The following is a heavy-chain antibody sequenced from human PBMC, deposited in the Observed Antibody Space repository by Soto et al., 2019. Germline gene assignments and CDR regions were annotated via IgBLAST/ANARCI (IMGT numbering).Heavy chain of an antibody. CDR1: GFTVSSNY. D-gene: IGHD3-10*01. CDR3: ARDLSGPRGVHX. Sequence: RILSCAASGFTVSSNYMSWVRQAPGKGLEWVSVIYRGGSTYYADSVKGRFTISRDNSKNTLYLQINSLRAEDTAVYYCARDLSGPRGVHXWGQVTLVTVSX. CDR2: IYRGGST. V-gene: IGHV3-53*01. J-gene: IGHJ4*02.